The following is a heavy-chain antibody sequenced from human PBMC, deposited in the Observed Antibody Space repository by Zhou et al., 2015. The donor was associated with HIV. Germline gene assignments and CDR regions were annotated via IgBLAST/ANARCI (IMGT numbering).Heavy chain of an antibody. CDR3: ARRSDISDYFDY. V-gene: IGHV1-69*06. D-gene: IGHD3-3*02. CDR1: GGTFSNYA. J-gene: IGHJ4*02. CDR2: ITPVLGTV. Sequence: QVQLVQSGAEVKKPGSSVKVSCKASGGTFSNYAVTWVRQAPGQGLEWMGGITPVLGTVKYAQKFQGRVTMTADRSTSTAYLDLRSLRSEDTAVYYCARRSDISDYFDYWGQGTLVTVSS.